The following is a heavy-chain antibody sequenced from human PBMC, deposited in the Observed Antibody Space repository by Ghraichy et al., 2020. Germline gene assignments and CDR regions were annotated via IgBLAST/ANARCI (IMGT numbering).Heavy chain of an antibody. Sequence: GGSLRLSCAGSGFTFSTYSMTWVRQAPGKGLEWVSSISEDIKYISYADSLKGRFTISRDNAKNSLYLQVKSLRAEDTAVYYCARDRDFYTSGNYYGGYFALWRRGTLVTVSS. CDR2: ISEDIKYI. CDR1: GFTFSTYS. V-gene: IGHV3-21*01. CDR3: ARDRDFYTSGNYYGGYFAL. D-gene: IGHD3-10*01. J-gene: IGHJ2*01.